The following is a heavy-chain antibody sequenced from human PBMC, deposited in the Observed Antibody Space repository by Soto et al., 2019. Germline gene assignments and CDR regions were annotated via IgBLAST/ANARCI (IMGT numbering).Heavy chain of an antibody. J-gene: IGHJ6*02. CDR1: GFTFRNYG. Sequence: QVQLVESGGGVVQPGRSLRLSCAASGFTFRNYGMHWVRQAPAKWLEWVALVWYDGGNKNYVDSVKGRFTISRDNSKNTLYLQMNSLRDEDTAVYYCVRAAGYSGNDYVYYYGMDVWGQGTTVTVSS. CDR2: VWYDGGNK. V-gene: IGHV3-33*01. CDR3: VRAAGYSGNDYVYYYGMDV. D-gene: IGHD5-12*01.